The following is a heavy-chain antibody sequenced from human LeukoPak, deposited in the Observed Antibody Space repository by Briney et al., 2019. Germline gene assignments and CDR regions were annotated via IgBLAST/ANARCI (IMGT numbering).Heavy chain of an antibody. J-gene: IGHJ4*02. CDR3: ARGAGFGELFWGLSSYFDY. V-gene: IGHV3-21*01. Sequence: PGGSLRLSCAASGFTFSSYSMNWVRQAPGKGLEWVSSISTSSSYIYSADSVKGRFTISRDNAKNSLYLQMNSLRAEDTAVYYCARGAGFGELFWGLSSYFDYWGQGTLVTVSS. CDR2: ISTSSSYI. D-gene: IGHD3-10*01. CDR1: GFTFSSYS.